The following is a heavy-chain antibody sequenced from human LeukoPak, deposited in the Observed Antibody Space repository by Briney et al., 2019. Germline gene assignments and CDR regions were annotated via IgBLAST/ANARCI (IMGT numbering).Heavy chain of an antibody. J-gene: IGHJ6*03. CDR2: MNPNSGNT. V-gene: IGHV1-8*01. CDR3: ARVSYYGSGSYYLYYYYYYMDV. D-gene: IGHD3-10*01. Sequence: ASVKVSCKASGYTFTSYDINWVRQATGQGLEWMGWMNPNSGNTGYAQKFQGRVTMTRNTSISTAYMELSSLRSEDTAVYYCARVSYYGSGSYYLYYYYYYMDVWGKGATVTISS. CDR1: GYTFTSYD.